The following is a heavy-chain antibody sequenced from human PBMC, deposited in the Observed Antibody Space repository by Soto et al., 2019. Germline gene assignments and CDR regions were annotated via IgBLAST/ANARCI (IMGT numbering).Heavy chain of an antibody. CDR3: ARVENYDFWSGYYAAAFDI. D-gene: IGHD3-3*01. J-gene: IGHJ3*02. CDR1: GFTFSSYW. V-gene: IGHV3-74*01. CDR2: INSDGSST. Sequence: GGSLRLSCAASGFTFSSYWMHWVRQAPGKGLVWVSRINSDGSSTSYADSVKGRFTISRDNAKNTLYLQMNSLRAEDTAVYYCARVENYDFWSGYYAAAFDIWGQGTMVTVS.